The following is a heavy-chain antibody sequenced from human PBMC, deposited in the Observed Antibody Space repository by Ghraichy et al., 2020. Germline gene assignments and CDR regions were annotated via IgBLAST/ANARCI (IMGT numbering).Heavy chain of an antibody. V-gene: IGHV3-7*03. CDR2: IKEDGIEK. D-gene: IGHD6-19*01. Sequence: GGSLRLSCAASGFTFSRYWMSWVRQIPGKGLEWVANIKEDGIEKYYVDSVKGRFTISRDNAKNSLYLQMNSLRGEDTAVYYCVRDSGWRTGWYVGYFDGWGQGTLVTVSS. J-gene: IGHJ4*02. CDR1: GFTFSRYW. CDR3: VRDSGWRTGWYVGYFDG.